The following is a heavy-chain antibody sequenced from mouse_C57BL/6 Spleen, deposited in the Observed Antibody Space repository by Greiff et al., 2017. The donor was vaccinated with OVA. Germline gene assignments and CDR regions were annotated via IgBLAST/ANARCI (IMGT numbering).Heavy chain of an antibody. V-gene: IGHV5-9-1*02. CDR2: ISSGGDYI. Sequence: DVHLVESGEGLVKPGGSLKLSCAASGFTFSSYAMSWVRQTPEKRLEWVAYISSGGDYIYYADTVKGRFTISRDNARNTLYLQMSSLKSEDTAMYYCTRGVDYYFDYWGQGTTLTVSA. CDR3: TRGVDYYFDY. J-gene: IGHJ2*01. CDR1: GFTFSSYA. D-gene: IGHD1-1*01.